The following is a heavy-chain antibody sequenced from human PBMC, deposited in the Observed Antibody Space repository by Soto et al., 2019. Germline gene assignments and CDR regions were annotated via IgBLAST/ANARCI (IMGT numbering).Heavy chain of an antibody. CDR2: IIPIFGTA. Sequence: QVQLVQSGAEVKKPGSSVKVSCKASGGTFSSYAISWVRQAPGQGLEWMGGIIPIFGTANYAQKFQGRVTSTADKSTSTAYMELSSLRSEDTAVYYCARRSYYYDSSGPRGYYYYGMDVWGQGTTVTVSS. D-gene: IGHD3-22*01. CDR1: GGTFSSYA. J-gene: IGHJ6*02. V-gene: IGHV1-69*06. CDR3: ARRSYYYDSSGPRGYYYYGMDV.